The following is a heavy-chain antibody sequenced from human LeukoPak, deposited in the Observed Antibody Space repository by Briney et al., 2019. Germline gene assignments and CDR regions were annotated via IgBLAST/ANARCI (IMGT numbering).Heavy chain of an antibody. D-gene: IGHD5-18*01. CDR1: GGSISSYY. J-gene: IGHJ4*02. V-gene: IGHV4-59*08. CDR3: ARRGYSYGYGGFDY. Sequence: SETLSLTCTVSGGSISSYYWSWIRQPPGKGLEWVGYIYYSGSTNYNPSLKSRVTISVDTSKNQFSLKLSSVPAADTAVYYCARRGYSYGYGGFDYWGQGTLVTVSS. CDR2: IYYSGST.